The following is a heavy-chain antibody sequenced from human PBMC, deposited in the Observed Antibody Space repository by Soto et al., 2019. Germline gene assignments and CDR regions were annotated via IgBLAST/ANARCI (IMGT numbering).Heavy chain of an antibody. D-gene: IGHD6-19*01. V-gene: IGHV3-23*01. CDR3: AKSSSGWYGGDDY. CDR2: ISGTGGST. Sequence: GGSLRLSCAVSGFTFSNYAMSWVRQAPGKGLEWVSTISGTGGSTYYADSVKGRFTISRDNPKNTLYLQMNSLRAEDTAVYYCAKSSSGWYGGDDYWGQGTLVTVSS. J-gene: IGHJ4*02. CDR1: GFTFSNYA.